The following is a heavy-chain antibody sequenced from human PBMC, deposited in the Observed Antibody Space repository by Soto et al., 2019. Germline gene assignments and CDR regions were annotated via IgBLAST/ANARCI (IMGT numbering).Heavy chain of an antibody. CDR1: GYTFSNYA. D-gene: IGHD2-8*02. J-gene: IGHJ4*02. CDR3: ARDRVYTGGSDADY. Sequence: QVHLVPSGAEVKKPGSSVRVSCQTSGYTFSNYAISWVRQAPGQGREWMGWINTGSGYTNYAHDRVTMTKDASTYTAYLDVTILRSDDTAIYYCARDRVYTGGSDADYWGQGTLVTVSS. V-gene: IGHV1-18*01. CDR2: INTGSGYT.